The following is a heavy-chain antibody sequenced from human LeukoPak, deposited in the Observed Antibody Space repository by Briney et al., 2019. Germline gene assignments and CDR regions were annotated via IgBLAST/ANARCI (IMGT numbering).Heavy chain of an antibody. Sequence: GGSLRLSCAASGFALRSYSVTWVRQAPGKGLEWVSSISSTSAYIYYAESVKGRFSISRDNVDKVVHLQMSSLRNEDTAFYYCARVAVAGPTGWFDSWGQGTLVTVSS. V-gene: IGHV3-21*04. J-gene: IGHJ5*01. CDR3: ARVAVAGPTGWFDS. CDR2: ISSTSAYI. CDR1: GFALRSYS. D-gene: IGHD6-19*01.